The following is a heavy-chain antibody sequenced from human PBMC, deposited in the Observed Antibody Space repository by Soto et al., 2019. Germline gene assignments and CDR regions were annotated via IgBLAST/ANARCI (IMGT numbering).Heavy chain of an antibody. CDR2: IVVGSGNT. CDR1: GFTFTSSA. CDR3: AAGSGGNYYYGMDV. Sequence: GASVKVSCKASGFTFTSSAVQWVRQARGQRLEWIGWIVVGSGNTNYAQKFQERVTITRDMSTSTAYMELSSLRSEDTAVYYCAAGSGGNYYYGMDVWGQGTTVTVS. D-gene: IGHD2-8*02. J-gene: IGHJ6*02. V-gene: IGHV1-58*01.